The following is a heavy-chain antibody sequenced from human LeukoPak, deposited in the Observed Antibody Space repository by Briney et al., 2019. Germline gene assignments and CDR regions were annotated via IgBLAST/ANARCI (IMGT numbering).Heavy chain of an antibody. CDR1: GFSLTNYA. CDR3: SSDYSSGWYYFDY. J-gene: IGHJ4*02. D-gene: IGHD6-19*01. CDR2: IRSKASGGTT. V-gene: IGHV3-49*03. Sequence: GRSLRLSCRASGFSLTNYAVSWFRQAPGKGLEWVGYIRSKASGGTTEYAASVKGRFSISRDDSKSIAYLQMNSLKTEDTAVYYCSSDYSSGWYYFDYWGQGTLVTVSS.